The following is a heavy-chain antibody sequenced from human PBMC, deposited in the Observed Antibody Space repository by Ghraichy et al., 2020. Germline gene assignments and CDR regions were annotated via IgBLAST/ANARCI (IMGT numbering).Heavy chain of an antibody. CDR2: LNIDGTTV. CDR3: VRSYKDGLRHFDY. Sequence: GALRLSCAASGFSFTDYWMHWVRQTPGRGLEWVSHLNIDGTTVNYADSVKGRFTIYRDNAKNTMYLQMISLTVEDTAVYYCVRSYKDGLRHFDYWGQGTLVTVSS. D-gene: IGHD1-14*01. V-gene: IGHV3-74*01. J-gene: IGHJ4*02. CDR1: GFSFTDYW.